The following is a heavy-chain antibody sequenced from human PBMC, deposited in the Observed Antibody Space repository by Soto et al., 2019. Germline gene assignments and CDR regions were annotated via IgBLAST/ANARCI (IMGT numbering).Heavy chain of an antibody. V-gene: IGHV1-69*01. CDR3: ARNYYGSGSDGVRRYYYYSSDV. D-gene: IGHD3-10*01. CDR1: GGTFSSYA. Sequence: QGQLVQSGAEVKKTGSSVKVSCQASGGTFSSYAISWVRQAPGQGLEWMGGIIPIFGTANYAQKFQGRVTITADESTSAAYMEMSRLRSEDTAVYYCARNYYGSGSDGVRRYYYYSSDVCGQGTTVTVSS. CDR2: IIPIFGTA. J-gene: IGHJ6*02.